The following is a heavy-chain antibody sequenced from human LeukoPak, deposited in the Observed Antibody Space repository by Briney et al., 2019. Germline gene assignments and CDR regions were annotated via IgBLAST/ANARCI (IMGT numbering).Heavy chain of an antibody. CDR1: GYTFSDYC. Sequence: GASVKVSCKASGYTFSDYCMHWVRQAPGQGLEWMGWINPDSGVTNHAQKFEGRVTMTRDTSISTVYMELSRLRSDDTAVYYCARAMVEYHYGMDVWGQGTTVTVSS. J-gene: IGHJ6*02. CDR3: ARAMVEYHYGMDV. V-gene: IGHV1-2*02. CDR2: INPDSGVT. D-gene: IGHD3-10*01.